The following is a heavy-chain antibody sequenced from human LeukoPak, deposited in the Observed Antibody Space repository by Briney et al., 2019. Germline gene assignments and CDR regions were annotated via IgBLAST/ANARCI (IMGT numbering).Heavy chain of an antibody. V-gene: IGHV4-39*07. Sequence: SETLSLTCTVSGGSIGSSSYYWGWIRQPPGKGLEWIGSIYYSGSTYYNPSLKSRVTISVDTSKNQFSLKLSSVTAADTAVYYCARKDSSGYYEFDYWGQGTLVTVSS. CDR2: IYYSGST. J-gene: IGHJ4*02. CDR1: GGSIGSSSYY. D-gene: IGHD3-22*01. CDR3: ARKDSSGYYEFDY.